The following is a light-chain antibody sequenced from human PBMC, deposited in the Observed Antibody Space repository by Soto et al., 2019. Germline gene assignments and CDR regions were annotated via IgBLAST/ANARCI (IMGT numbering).Light chain of an antibody. Sequence: EIVLTQSPGTLSLSPGERATLSCRASQSVSGTYLAWYQQTPGQAPRLLIYGASTRATGIPDRFSGRGSGTEFTLTISGLQSEDFAVYYCQHYNNWPLFGQGTRLEIK. V-gene: IGKV3D-15*01. CDR2: GAS. CDR1: QSVSGTY. J-gene: IGKJ5*01. CDR3: QHYNNWPL.